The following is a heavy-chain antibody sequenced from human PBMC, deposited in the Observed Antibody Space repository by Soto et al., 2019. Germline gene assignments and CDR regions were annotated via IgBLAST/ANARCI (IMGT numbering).Heavy chain of an antibody. CDR3: AKDLGHSSWYVGADYYYYYGMDV. J-gene: IGHJ6*02. V-gene: IGHV3-9*01. Sequence: EVQLVESGGGLVQPGRSLRLSCAASGFTFDDYAMHWVRQAPGKGLEWVSGISWNSGSRGYADSVKGRFTISRDNAKNSLYLQMNSLRAEDTAVYYCAKDLGHSSWYVGADYYYYYGMDVWGQGTTVTVSS. CDR2: ISWNSGSR. D-gene: IGHD6-13*01. CDR1: GFTFDDYA.